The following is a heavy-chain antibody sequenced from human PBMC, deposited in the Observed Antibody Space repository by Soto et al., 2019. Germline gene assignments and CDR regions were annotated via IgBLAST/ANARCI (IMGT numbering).Heavy chain of an antibody. V-gene: IGHV4-34*01. J-gene: IGHJ5*02. CDR1: GGSFSGYY. CDR2: VNHSGST. Sequence: SETLSLTCAVYGGSFSGYYWSWIRQPPGKGLEWIGEVNHSGSTNYNPSLKSRVTISVDTSKNQFSLKLSSVTAADTAVYYCARRDRIVDFWSGYSTRFDPWGQGTLVTVSS. CDR3: ARRDRIVDFWSGYSTRFDP. D-gene: IGHD3-3*01.